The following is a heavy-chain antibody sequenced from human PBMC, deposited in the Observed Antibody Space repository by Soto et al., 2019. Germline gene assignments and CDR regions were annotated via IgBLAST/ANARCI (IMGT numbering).Heavy chain of an antibody. D-gene: IGHD3-10*01. CDR1: GYTFTSYG. Sequence: ASVKVSCKASGYTFTSYGISWVRQAPGQGLEWMGWISAYNGNTYYAQKLQGRVTMTTHTSTSTAYMELRSLRSDDTAVYYCARGYYYGSGSYYSPDAFDIWGQGTMVTVS. CDR2: ISAYNGNT. CDR3: ARGYYYGSGSYYSPDAFDI. V-gene: IGHV1-18*04. J-gene: IGHJ3*02.